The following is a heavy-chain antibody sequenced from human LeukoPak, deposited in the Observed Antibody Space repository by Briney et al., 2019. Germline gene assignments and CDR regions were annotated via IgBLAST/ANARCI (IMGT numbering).Heavy chain of an antibody. Sequence: SGGSLRLSCAASGFTFSSYAMHWVRQAPGKGLEWVAVISYDGSNKYYADSVKGRFTISRDNSKNTLYLQMNSLRAEDTAVYYCARGLIAAAGYYWGQGTLVTVSS. D-gene: IGHD6-13*01. J-gene: IGHJ4*02. CDR2: ISYDGSNK. CDR3: ARGLIAAAGYY. CDR1: GFTFSSYA. V-gene: IGHV3-30*04.